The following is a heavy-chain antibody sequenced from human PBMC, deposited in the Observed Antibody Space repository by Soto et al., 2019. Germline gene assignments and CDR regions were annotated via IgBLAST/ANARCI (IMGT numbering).Heavy chain of an antibody. Sequence: SQTLSLTCAISGDSVSSSNAAWNWIRQSPLRGLEWMGRTYYKSKWRNDYAESVRSRISINPDTSKNQFSLQLNSVTPEDSAVYYCAKQAAQQWSAFDVWGQGTMVTVSS. CDR1: GDSVSSSNAA. J-gene: IGHJ3*01. D-gene: IGHD6-19*01. CDR2: TYYKSKWRN. V-gene: IGHV6-1*01. CDR3: AKQAAQQWSAFDV.